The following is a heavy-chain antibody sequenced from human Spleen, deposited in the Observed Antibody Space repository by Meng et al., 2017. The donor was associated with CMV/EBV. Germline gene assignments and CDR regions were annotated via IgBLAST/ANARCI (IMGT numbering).Heavy chain of an antibody. J-gene: IGHJ4*02. CDR2: IYHSGRV. Sequence: SETLSLTCTVSGGAVNSFNSYWGWIRQPPGKGLEWIGYIYHSGRVDYNSSLWSRVTISVDTSKNQFSLKLNSVTAADTAVYYCARVFSGSYVRIFDYWGQGTLVTVSS. CDR1: GGAVNSFNSY. V-gene: IGHV4-61*01. D-gene: IGHD1-26*01. CDR3: ARVFSGSYVRIFDY.